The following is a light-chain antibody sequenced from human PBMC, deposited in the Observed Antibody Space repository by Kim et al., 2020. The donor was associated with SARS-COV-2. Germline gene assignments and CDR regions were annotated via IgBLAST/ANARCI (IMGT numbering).Light chain of an antibody. CDR2: EVS. CDR3: SSYAGSSLYV. V-gene: IGLV2-8*01. Sequence: GQEVTISCTGTSSDVGGYNYVSWYQQHPGKAPKLMIYEVSKRPSGVPDRFSGSKSGNTASLTVSGLQAEDDADYYCSSYAGSSLYVFGAGTKVTVL. CDR1: SSDVGGYNY. J-gene: IGLJ1*01.